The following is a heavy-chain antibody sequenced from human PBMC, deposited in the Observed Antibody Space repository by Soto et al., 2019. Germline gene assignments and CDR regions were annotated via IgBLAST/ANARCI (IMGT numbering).Heavy chain of an antibody. D-gene: IGHD6-19*01. V-gene: IGHV3-23*01. Sequence: EVQLLESGGGLVQPGGSLRLSCAASGFTFSSYAMSWVRQAPGKGLEWVSAISGSGGSTYYADSVKGRFTISRDNAKNTLYLQMNSMRAEDTAVYYCAKATGYSSGWYDPHGTWNFDYWGQGTLVTVSS. CDR1: GFTFSSYA. CDR2: ISGSGGST. J-gene: IGHJ4*02. CDR3: AKATGYSSGWYDPHGTWNFDY.